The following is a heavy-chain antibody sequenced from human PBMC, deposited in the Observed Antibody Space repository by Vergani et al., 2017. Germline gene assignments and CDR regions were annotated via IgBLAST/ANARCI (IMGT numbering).Heavy chain of an antibody. J-gene: IGHJ6*02. D-gene: IGHD3-3*01. V-gene: IGHV4-34*01. CDR1: GGSFSGYY. Sequence: QVQLQQWGAGLLKPSETLSLTCAVYGGSFSGYYWSWIRQPPGKGLEWIGEINHSGSTNYNPSLKSRVTISVATSKNQFSLKLSSVTAADTAVYYCARAGSITIFGVVIPPFYYYYGMDVWGQGTTVTVSS. CDR3: ARAGSITIFGVVIPPFYYYYGMDV. CDR2: INHSGST.